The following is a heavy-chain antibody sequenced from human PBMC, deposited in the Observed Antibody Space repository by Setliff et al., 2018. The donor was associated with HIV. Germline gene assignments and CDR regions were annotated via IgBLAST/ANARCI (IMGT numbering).Heavy chain of an antibody. J-gene: IGHJ4*02. Sequence: SESLSLTCTVSGGTISSGRYYWSWIRQPAGKGLVWIGHIYSSGSTNYQPSLKSRVTMSIDTSNNQFSLTLTSLTAADTAVYFCARQAERDDDSYLDYWGQGTLVTVSS. CDR3: ARQAERDDDSYLDY. V-gene: IGHV4-61*09. CDR1: GGTISSGRYY. CDR2: IYSSGST. D-gene: IGHD3-16*01.